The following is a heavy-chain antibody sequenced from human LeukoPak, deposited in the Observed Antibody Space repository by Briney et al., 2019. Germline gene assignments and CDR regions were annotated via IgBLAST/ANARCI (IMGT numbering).Heavy chain of an antibody. CDR3: ARGYCGGDCPRDDDAFDI. CDR1: GLTVSMNY. V-gene: IGHV3-66*01. Sequence: GWSLRLSCAASGLTVSMNYMTWVRQAPGNGLEWVSTINSSGTTNYADSVKCRFAISRDSSKNTLYLQMNRLRVDDTAVYYCARGYCGGDCPRDDDAFDIWGQGTAVTVS. J-gene: IGHJ3*02. D-gene: IGHD2-21*02. CDR2: INSSGTT.